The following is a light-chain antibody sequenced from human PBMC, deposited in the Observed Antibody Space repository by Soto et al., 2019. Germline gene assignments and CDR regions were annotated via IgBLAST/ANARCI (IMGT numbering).Light chain of an antibody. CDR2: EVS. CDR1: SSDVGGYNY. J-gene: IGLJ3*02. V-gene: IGLV2-8*01. Sequence: QSVLTQPPSASGSPGQSVTISCTGTSSDVGGYNYVPWYQQHPGKAPKLMIYEVSKRPSGVPDRFSGSKSCNTASLTVSGLQAEDEADYYCSSYAGSNNFGVFGGGTKLTVL. CDR3: SSYAGSNNFGV.